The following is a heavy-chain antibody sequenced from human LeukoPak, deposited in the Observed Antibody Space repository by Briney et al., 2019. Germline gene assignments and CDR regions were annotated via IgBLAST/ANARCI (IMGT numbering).Heavy chain of an antibody. Sequence: GGSLRLSCAASGFTFSSYWMSWVRQAPGKGLEWVSAISGSGGSTYYADSVKGRFTISRDNSKNTLYLQMNSLRAEDTAVYYCAKDPGGDGYGYWGQGTLVTVSS. J-gene: IGHJ4*02. V-gene: IGHV3-23*01. CDR3: AKDPGGDGYGY. D-gene: IGHD5-12*01. CDR1: GFTFSSYW. CDR2: ISGSGGST.